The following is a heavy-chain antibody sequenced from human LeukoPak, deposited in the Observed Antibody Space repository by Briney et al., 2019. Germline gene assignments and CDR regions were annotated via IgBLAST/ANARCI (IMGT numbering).Heavy chain of an antibody. V-gene: IGHV1-2*02. CDR2: INPNSGGT. Sequence: ASVKVSCKASGYTFTGYYMHWVRQAPGQGLEWMGWINPNSGGTNYAQKFQGRVTMTRDTSISTAYMEPSRLRSDDTAVYYCARETYITMVRGVEDPYYYYYMDVWGKGTTVTISS. D-gene: IGHD3-10*01. CDR1: GYTFTGYY. CDR3: ARETYITMVRGVEDPYYYYYMDV. J-gene: IGHJ6*03.